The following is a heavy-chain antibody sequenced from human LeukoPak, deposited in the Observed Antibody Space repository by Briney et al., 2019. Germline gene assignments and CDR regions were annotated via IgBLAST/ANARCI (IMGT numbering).Heavy chain of an antibody. CDR1: GGSISSGDYY. V-gene: IGHV4-30-4*08. CDR3: ARAFIVRYGDAEFDY. D-gene: IGHD4-17*01. CDR2: IYYSGST. Sequence: SHTLSLTCTVSGGSISSGDYYWSWIRQPPGKGLEWIGYIYYSGSTYYNPSLKSRVTISVDTSKNQFSLKLSSVTAADTAVYYCARAFIVRYGDAEFDYWGQGTLVTVSS. J-gene: IGHJ4*02.